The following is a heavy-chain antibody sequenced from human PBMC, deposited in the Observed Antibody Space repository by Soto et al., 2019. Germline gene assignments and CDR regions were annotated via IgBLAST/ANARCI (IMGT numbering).Heavy chain of an antibody. V-gene: IGHV3-23*01. CDR3: AKDRGQAVPGTPEY. CDR2: ISGSGGHT. Sequence: EVQLLESGGGLVQPGGSLRLSCAASGFTFSSYAMSWVRQAPGKGLEWVSTISGSGGHTYYADSVKGRFTISRDNSKNTLYVQMNSLRAEDTAVYYCAKDRGQAVPGTPEYCGQGTLVTVSP. J-gene: IGHJ4*02. D-gene: IGHD6-19*01. CDR1: GFTFSSYA.